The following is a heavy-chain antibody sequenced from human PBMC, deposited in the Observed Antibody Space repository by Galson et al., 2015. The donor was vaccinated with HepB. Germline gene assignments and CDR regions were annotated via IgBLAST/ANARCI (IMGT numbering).Heavy chain of an antibody. V-gene: IGHV1-69*13. D-gene: IGHD2-2*02. CDR2: IIPIFGTA. Sequence: SVKVSCKASGGTFSSYAISWVRQAPGQGLEWMGGIIPIFGTANYAQKFQGRVTITADESTSTAYMELSSLRSEDTAVYYCARAGVVVPAAIGRVEYFQHWGQGTLVTVSS. CDR3: ARAGVVVPAAIGRVEYFQH. J-gene: IGHJ1*01. CDR1: GGTFSSYA.